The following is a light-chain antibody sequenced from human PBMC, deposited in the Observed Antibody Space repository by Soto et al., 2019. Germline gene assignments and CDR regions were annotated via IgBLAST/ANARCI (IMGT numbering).Light chain of an antibody. Sequence: QSVLTQSPSASASLGASVKLTCTLSSGHSSYAIAWHQQQPEQGPRYLMKLNSDGSHSKGDGIPDRFSGSSSGAERYLISSSLQSEDEADYYCQTWGTGIHVFGTGTKVTVL. CDR1: SGHSSYA. J-gene: IGLJ1*01. CDR2: LNSDGSH. CDR3: QTWGTGIHV. V-gene: IGLV4-69*01.